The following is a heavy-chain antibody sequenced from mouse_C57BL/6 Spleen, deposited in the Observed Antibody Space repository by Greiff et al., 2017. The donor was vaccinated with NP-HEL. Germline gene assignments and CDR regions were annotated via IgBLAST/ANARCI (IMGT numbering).Heavy chain of an antibody. CDR2: IHPSDSDT. D-gene: IGHD1-1*01. J-gene: IGHJ2*01. CDR3: ALITTVVATFDY. Sequence: QVQLQQPGAELVKPGASVKVSCKASGYTFTSYWMHWVKQRPGQGLEWIGRIHPSDSDTNYYQKFKGKATLTVDKSSSTAYMQLSSLTSEDSAVYYCALITTVVATFDYWGQGTTLTVSS. CDR1: GYTFTSYW. V-gene: IGHV1-74*01.